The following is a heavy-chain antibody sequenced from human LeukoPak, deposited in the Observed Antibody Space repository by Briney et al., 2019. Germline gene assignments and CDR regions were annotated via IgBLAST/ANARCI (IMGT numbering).Heavy chain of an antibody. CDR3: GRDLNGDLDY. CDR1: GFTFNIYW. J-gene: IGHJ4*02. CDR2: IGTDGSST. V-gene: IGHV3-74*01. Sequence: PGGSLRLSCAASGFTFNIYWMHWAPHAPGKGLVWVSRIGTDGSSTAYADSVKGRFTVSRDNAKNTLYLQLSSLRPEDTAVYYCGRDLNGDLDYWGQGTLVTVSS. D-gene: IGHD4-17*01.